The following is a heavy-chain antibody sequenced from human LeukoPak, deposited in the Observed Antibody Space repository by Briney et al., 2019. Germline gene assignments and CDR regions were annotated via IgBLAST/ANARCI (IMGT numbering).Heavy chain of an antibody. CDR3: AIASVVATSRPLPFHI. Sequence: GGSLRLSCAASGFTFSNYDMHWVRQAPGKGLEWVTVMSSDGSHEFYADSVKGRFTISRDNAKNTLSLQMNSLRTEDAAVYYCAIASVVATSRPLPFHIWGGGTVLTVPS. V-gene: IGHV3-30*03. CDR1: GFTFSNYD. J-gene: IGHJ3*02. CDR2: MSSDGSHE. D-gene: IGHD2-2*01.